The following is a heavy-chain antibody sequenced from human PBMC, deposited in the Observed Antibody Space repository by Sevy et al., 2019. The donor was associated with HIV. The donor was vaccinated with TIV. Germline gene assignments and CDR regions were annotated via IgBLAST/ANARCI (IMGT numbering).Heavy chain of an antibody. CDR3: AKALHRVYFGMDV. D-gene: IGHD4-4*01. CDR2: ISDSGTST. Sequence: GGSLRLSCAASGFTFSSFAMSWVRQAPGKGLQSVSVISDSGTSTYYADSVKGRFTISRDNSKNTLYLQMNSLRAEDTAVYYCAKALHRVYFGMDVWGQGTTVTVSS. J-gene: IGHJ6*02. V-gene: IGHV3-23*01. CDR1: GFTFSSFA.